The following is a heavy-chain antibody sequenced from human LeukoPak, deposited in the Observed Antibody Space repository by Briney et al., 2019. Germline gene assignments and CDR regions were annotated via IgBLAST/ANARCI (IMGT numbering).Heavy chain of an antibody. V-gene: IGHV3-23*01. Sequence: GGSLRLSCAASGFTFSSSAMSWVRQVPGKGLEWVSGISAGGGSTYYADSVKGRFTISRDNSKNTLYLQMNSLRAEDTAVYYCAKNSGYEFFRVDYWGQGTLVTVSS. D-gene: IGHD5-12*01. CDR1: GFTFSSSA. CDR2: ISAGGGST. CDR3: AKNSGYEFFRVDY. J-gene: IGHJ4*02.